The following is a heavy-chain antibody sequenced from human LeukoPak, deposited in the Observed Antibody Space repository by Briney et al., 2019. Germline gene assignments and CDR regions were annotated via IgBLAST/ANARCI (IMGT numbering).Heavy chain of an antibody. Sequence: PGGSLRLSCAASGFTFDDYAMHWVRQAPGKGLEWVSGISWNSGSIGYADSVKGRFTISRDNAKNSLYLQMNSLRAEDMALYYCAKARASWAADDYFDYWGQGTLVTVSS. J-gene: IGHJ4*02. V-gene: IGHV3-9*03. CDR3: AKARASWAADDYFDY. CDR2: ISWNSGSI. CDR1: GFTFDDYA. D-gene: IGHD2-15*01.